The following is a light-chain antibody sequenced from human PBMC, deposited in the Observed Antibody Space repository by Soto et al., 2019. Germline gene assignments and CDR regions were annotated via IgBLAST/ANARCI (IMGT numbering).Light chain of an antibody. V-gene: IGLV2-14*01. CDR1: SSDVGGYTY. Sequence: QSALTQPASVSGSPGQSITISCAGTSSDVGGYTYVSWYQQHPGKAPKLMIYDVSNRPSGVSNRFSGSKSGNTASLTISGLQADDEADYYCTSYTSSSTPYVFGGGTQLTVL. CDR3: TSYTSSSTPYV. CDR2: DVS. J-gene: IGLJ7*01.